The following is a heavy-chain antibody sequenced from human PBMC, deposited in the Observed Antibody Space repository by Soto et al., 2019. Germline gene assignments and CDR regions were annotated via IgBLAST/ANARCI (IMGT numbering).Heavy chain of an antibody. CDR1: GGSISSGGYY. CDR3: ARVYGSYGGQAFDI. CDR2: IYYTGST. Sequence: QVQLQESGPGLVQPSQTLSLTCTVSGGSISSGGYYWTWIRQHPGKGLEWIGYIYYTGSTYYNPSLKIRFTIAVDPSKHQFSLRLNSVTAADTAVYYCARVYGSYGGQAFDIWGQGTMVTVSS. J-gene: IGHJ3*02. V-gene: IGHV4-31*03. D-gene: IGHD1-26*01.